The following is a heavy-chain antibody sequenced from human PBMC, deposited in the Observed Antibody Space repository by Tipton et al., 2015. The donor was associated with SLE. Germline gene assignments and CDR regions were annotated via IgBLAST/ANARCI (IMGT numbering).Heavy chain of an antibody. CDR1: GGSISSYY. J-gene: IGHJ3*02. V-gene: IGHV4-59*01. D-gene: IGHD3-16*01. CDR2: IYYSGST. Sequence: TLSLTCTVSGGSISSYYWSWIRQPPGKGLEWIGYIYYSGSTNYNPSLKSRVTISVDTSKNQFSLKLSSVTAAGTAVYYCARDHLGEAFDIWGQGTMVTVSS. CDR3: ARDHLGEAFDI.